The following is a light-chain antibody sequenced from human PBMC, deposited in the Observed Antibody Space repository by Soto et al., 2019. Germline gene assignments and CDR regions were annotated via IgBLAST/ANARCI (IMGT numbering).Light chain of an antibody. V-gene: IGKV3-20*01. CDR3: QQYGTSPT. CDR2: GAS. J-gene: IGKJ2*01. Sequence: EIVVTQSPGTLSLSPGARATLSCRASRSVSSNYLAWYQKKPGQAPRLLIYGASTRATGIPDRFSGSGSGTDFTLTINRLEPEDFAVYYCQQYGTSPTFGQGTKLEIQ. CDR1: RSVSSNY.